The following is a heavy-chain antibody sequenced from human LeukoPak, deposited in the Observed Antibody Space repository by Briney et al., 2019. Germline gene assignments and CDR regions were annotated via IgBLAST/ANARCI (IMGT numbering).Heavy chain of an antibody. D-gene: IGHD2-2*01. CDR2: INPNSGGT. J-gene: IGHJ6*03. V-gene: IGHV1-2*02. CDR1: GYTSTGYY. CDR3: ATLGYCSSTSCSPYYYYYMDV. Sequence: ASVKVSCKASGYTSTGYYMHCVRQAPGQGPEGMGCINPNSGGTNYAQKVQGRVTMTRDTSISIAYMELSRLRSDDTAVYYCATLGYCSSTSCSPYYYYYMDVWGKGTTVTVSS.